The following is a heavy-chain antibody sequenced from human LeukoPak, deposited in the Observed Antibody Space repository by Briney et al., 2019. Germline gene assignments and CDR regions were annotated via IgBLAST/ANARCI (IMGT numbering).Heavy chain of an antibody. CDR1: GFTFSGSA. D-gene: IGHD6-13*01. J-gene: IGHJ6*03. V-gene: IGHV3-73*01. CDR3: TRQRIAAAGKIYYYYYMDV. Sequence: SLRLSCAASGFTFSGSAMRWVRQASGKGLEWVGRIRSKANSYATAYAASVKGRFTISRDDSKNTAYLQMNSLKTEDTAVYYCTRQRIAAAGKIYYYYYMDVWGKGTTVTVSS. CDR2: IRSKANSYAT.